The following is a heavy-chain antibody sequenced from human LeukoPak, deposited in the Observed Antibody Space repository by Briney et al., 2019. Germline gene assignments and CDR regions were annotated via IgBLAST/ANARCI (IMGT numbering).Heavy chain of an antibody. V-gene: IGHV1-8*01. CDR2: MNPNSGNT. J-gene: IGHJ6*03. Sequence: ASVKVSCKASGYTFTNYDINWVRQATGQGLEWMGWMNPNSGNTAYAQKFQGRVTLARNTFISTAYMELSSLRSEDTAVYYCARGLNNFWSGFSSMDVWGKGTTVTVSS. CDR1: GYTFTNYD. D-gene: IGHD3-3*01. CDR3: ARGLNNFWSGFSSMDV.